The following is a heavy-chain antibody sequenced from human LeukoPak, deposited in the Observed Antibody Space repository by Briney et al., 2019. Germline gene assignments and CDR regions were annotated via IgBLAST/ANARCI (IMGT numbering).Heavy chain of an antibody. CDR1: GGSISSGGYS. CDR3: ARGPSEGGFDP. J-gene: IGHJ5*02. Sequence: SQTLSLTCAVSGGSISSGGYSWSWIRQPPGKGLEWIGYIYHSGSTNYNPSLKSRVTISVDTSKNQFSLKLSSVTAADTAVYYCARGPSEGGFDPWGQGTLVTVSS. V-gene: IGHV4-30-2*01. CDR2: IYHSGST.